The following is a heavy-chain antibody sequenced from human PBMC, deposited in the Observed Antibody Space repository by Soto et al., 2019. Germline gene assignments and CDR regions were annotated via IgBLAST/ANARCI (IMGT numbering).Heavy chain of an antibody. CDR3: ARDRGSPFYYYGMDV. Sequence: GGSLRLSCAASGFTVSSNYMSWVRQAPGKGLEWVSVIYSGGSTYYADSVKGRFTISRDNSKNTLYLQMNSLRAEDTAVYYCARDRGSPFYYYGMDVWGQGTTVTVPS. CDR2: IYSGGST. D-gene: IGHD6-13*01. CDR1: GFTVSSNY. V-gene: IGHV3-53*01. J-gene: IGHJ6*02.